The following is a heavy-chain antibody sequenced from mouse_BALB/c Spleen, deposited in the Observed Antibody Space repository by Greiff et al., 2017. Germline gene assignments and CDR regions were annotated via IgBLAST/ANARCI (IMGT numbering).Heavy chain of an antibody. V-gene: IGHV5-6*02. CDR2: ISSGGSYT. CDR3: ARRVYDYDGYAMDY. CDR1: GFTFSSYG. D-gene: IGHD2-4*01. Sequence: EVKLMESGGDLVKPGGSLKLSCAASGFTFSSYGMSWVRQTPDKRLEWVATISSGGSYTYYPDSVKGRFAISRDNAKNTLYLQMSSLKSEDTAMYYCARRVYDYDGYAMDYWGQGTSVTVSS. J-gene: IGHJ4*01.